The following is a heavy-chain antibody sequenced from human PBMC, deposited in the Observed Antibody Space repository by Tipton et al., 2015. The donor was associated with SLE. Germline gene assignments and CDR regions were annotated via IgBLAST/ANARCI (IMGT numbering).Heavy chain of an antibody. CDR2: IYHSGST. Sequence: TLSLTCTVSGGSVSSGSYYWSWIRQPPGKGLEWIGSIYHSGSTYYNPSLKSRVTISVDTSKNQFSLKLSSVTAADTAVYYCARGGRFLEWLTYWGQGTLVTVSS. CDR1: GGSVSSGSYY. CDR3: ARGGRFLEWLTY. D-gene: IGHD3-3*01. J-gene: IGHJ4*02. V-gene: IGHV4-39*07.